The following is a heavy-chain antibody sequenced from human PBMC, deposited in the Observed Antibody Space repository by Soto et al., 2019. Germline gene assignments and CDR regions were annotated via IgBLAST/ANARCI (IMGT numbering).Heavy chain of an antibody. D-gene: IGHD3-3*01. CDR2: ISTTSSSI. CDR1: GFTFSSYS. CDR3: ARKGVAFDY. Sequence: EVQLVQSGGGLVQPGGSLRLSCAASGFTFSSYSMNWVRQAPGKGLEWISYISTTSSSIYYADSVKGRFTISRDNAKNSLFLQMNSLRDEDTAVYYCARKGVAFDYWGKGALVTVSS. V-gene: IGHV3-48*02. J-gene: IGHJ4*02.